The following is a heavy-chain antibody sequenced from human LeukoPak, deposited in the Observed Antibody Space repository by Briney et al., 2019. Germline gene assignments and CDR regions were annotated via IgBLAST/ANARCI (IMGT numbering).Heavy chain of an antibody. CDR3: ARVPYCSSTSCYKNNWFDP. CDR1: GGTFSSYA. J-gene: IGHJ5*02. CDR2: IIPIFGTA. Sequence: SVKVSCKASGGTFSSYAISWVRQAPGQGLEWMGGIIPIFGTANYAQKFQGRVTITTDESTSTAYMELSSLRSEDTAVYYCARVPYCSSTSCYKNNWFDPWGQGTLVTVSS. D-gene: IGHD2-2*01. V-gene: IGHV1-69*05.